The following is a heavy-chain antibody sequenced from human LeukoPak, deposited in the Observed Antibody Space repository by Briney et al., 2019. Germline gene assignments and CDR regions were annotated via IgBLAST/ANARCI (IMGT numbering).Heavy chain of an antibody. CDR3: ARDGTGTDDY. J-gene: IGHJ4*02. Sequence: ASVRVSCKTSGYTFSNFGINWVRQAPGQGLEWMAWISGNNDNPNYGQKFQGRFTVTTDSSTSTAYMELRNLRSDDTAVYYCARDGTGTDDYWGQGTLVTVSS. CDR1: GYTFSNFG. V-gene: IGHV1-18*01. D-gene: IGHD3/OR15-3a*01. CDR2: ISGNNDNP.